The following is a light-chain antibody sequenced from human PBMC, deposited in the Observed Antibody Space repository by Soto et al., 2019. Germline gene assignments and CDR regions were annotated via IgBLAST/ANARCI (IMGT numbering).Light chain of an antibody. Sequence: EIEVTQSRGTLSLSPGERATLSCRASQSVSSNYLAWYQQKPGQAPRPLIYGASSRATGIPDRFSGSGAGTDFTLTISRLESEDFAVYYCQQYGSSPWTFGQGTKVDIK. J-gene: IGKJ1*01. CDR3: QQYGSSPWT. CDR2: GAS. V-gene: IGKV3-20*01. CDR1: QSVSSNY.